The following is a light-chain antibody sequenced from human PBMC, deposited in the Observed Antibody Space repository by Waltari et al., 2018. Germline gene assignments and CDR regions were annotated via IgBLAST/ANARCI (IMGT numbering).Light chain of an antibody. CDR1: RSDIGVYDY. CDR3: SSYTSSGIYV. Sequence: QSALTQPASVSGSPGQSITISCTGSRSDIGVYDYVSWYQHYPGKAPKLISYDVNSRPSGVSYRFSGSKSGNTASLTISGLQAEDETDYYCSSYTSSGIYVFGTGTKVTVL. J-gene: IGLJ1*01. CDR2: DVN. V-gene: IGLV2-14*03.